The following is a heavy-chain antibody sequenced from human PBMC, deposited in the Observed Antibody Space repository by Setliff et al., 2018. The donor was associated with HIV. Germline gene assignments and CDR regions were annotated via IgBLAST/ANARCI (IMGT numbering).Heavy chain of an antibody. Sequence: PSETLSLTCAVYGGSFSGDYWVWIRQSPGKGLEWIGDISQTRSTNYDPSLKSRVTISLDTSKNQLSLKLTSVTAADTAVYFCAKGSGPPWFDPWGQGTLVTVSS. D-gene: IGHD1-26*01. CDR2: ISQTRST. J-gene: IGHJ5*02. CDR3: AKGSGPPWFDP. CDR1: GGSFSGDY. V-gene: IGHV4-34*01.